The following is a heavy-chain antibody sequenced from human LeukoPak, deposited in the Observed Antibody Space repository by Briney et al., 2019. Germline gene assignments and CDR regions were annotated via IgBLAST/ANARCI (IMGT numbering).Heavy chain of an antibody. D-gene: IGHD3-3*01. V-gene: IGHV3-23*01. CDR2: ISGSGGST. CDR3: AKSDFWSGYNWFDP. CDR1: GFTFISYA. Sequence: GGSLRLSCAASGFTFISYAMSWVRQAPGKGLEWVSAISGSGGSTYYADSVKGRFTISRDNSKNTLYLQMNSLRAEDTAVYYCAKSDFWSGYNWFDPWGQGTLVTVSS. J-gene: IGHJ5*02.